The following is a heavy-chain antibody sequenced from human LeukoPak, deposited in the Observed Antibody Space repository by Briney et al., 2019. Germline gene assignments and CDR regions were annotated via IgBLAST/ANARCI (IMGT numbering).Heavy chain of an antibody. CDR1: GFTFTSYS. J-gene: IGHJ4*02. V-gene: IGHV3-48*01. D-gene: IGHD3-3*01. Sequence: GGSLRLSCAASGFTFTSYSMNWVRQAPGKGLEWVSYISSGSSTIFYADSVKGRFTISRDNSKNTLYLQMNSLRAEDTAVYYCAKTRYDFWSGYALVYWGQGTLVTVSS. CDR2: ISSGSSTI. CDR3: AKTRYDFWSGYALVY.